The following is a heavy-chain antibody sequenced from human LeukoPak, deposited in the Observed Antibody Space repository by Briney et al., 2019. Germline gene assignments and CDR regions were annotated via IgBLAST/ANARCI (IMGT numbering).Heavy chain of an antibody. CDR3: ARGRGYSYGVFDY. J-gene: IGHJ4*02. Sequence: GASVKVSCKASGYTFTSYDINWVRQAPGQGLEWMGRIIPIFGTANYAQKFQGRVTITTDESTSTAYMELSSLRSEDTAVYYCARGRGYSYGVFDYWGQGTLVTVSS. CDR1: GYTFTSYD. V-gene: IGHV1-69*05. D-gene: IGHD5-18*01. CDR2: IIPIFGTA.